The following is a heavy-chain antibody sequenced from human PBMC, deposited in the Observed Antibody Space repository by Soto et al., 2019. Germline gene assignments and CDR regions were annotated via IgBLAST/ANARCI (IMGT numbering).Heavy chain of an antibody. V-gene: IGHV4-59*01. CDR3: ARAYYGSNWFDP. D-gene: IGHD3-10*01. J-gene: IGHJ5*02. CDR2: IYYSGGT. CDR1: GGSISSYY. Sequence: SETLSLTCTVSGGSISSYYWSWIRQPPGKGLEWIGYIYYSGGTNYNPSLKSRVTISVDTSKNQFSLKLSSVTAADTAVYYCARAYYGSNWFDPWGQGTLVTVSS.